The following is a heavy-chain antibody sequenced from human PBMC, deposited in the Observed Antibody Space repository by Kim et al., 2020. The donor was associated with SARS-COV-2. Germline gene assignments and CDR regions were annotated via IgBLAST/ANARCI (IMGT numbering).Heavy chain of an antibody. CDR2: ISYDGSNK. D-gene: IGHD2-2*01. J-gene: IGHJ4*02. Sequence: GGSLRLSCAASGFTFSSYGMHWVRQAPGKGLEWVAVISYDGSNKYYADSVKGRFTISRDNSKNTLYLQMNSLRAEDTAVYYCARDRDIVVVPAAIGIDYWGQGTLVTVSS. V-gene: IGHV3-33*05. CDR1: GFTFSSYG. CDR3: ARDRDIVVVPAAIGIDY.